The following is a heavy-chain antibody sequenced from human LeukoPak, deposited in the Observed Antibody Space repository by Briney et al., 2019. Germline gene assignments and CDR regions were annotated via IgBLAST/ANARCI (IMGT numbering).Heavy chain of an antibody. D-gene: IGHD3-10*01. Sequence: SCKASGYTFTSYAMHWVRQAPGKGLEWVAVISYDGSNKYYADSVKGRFTISRDNSKNTLYLQMNSLRAEDTAVYYCARELLWFGEPTYYYYYGMDVWGQGTTVTVSS. CDR2: ISYDGSNK. CDR1: GYTFTSYA. CDR3: ARELLWFGEPTYYYYYGMDV. V-gene: IGHV3-30-3*01. J-gene: IGHJ6*02.